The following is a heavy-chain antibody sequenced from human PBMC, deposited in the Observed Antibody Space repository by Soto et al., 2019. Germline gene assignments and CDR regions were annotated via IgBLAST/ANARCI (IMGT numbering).Heavy chain of an antibody. J-gene: IGHJ5*02. Sequence: SETLSLTCTVSGGSISSSSYYWGWIRQPPGKGLEWIGSIYYSGSTYYNPSLKSRVTISVDTSKNQFSLKLSSVTAADTAVYYCARHQENDFWSGYYQRLNWFDPWGKGTLVTVSS. D-gene: IGHD3-3*01. V-gene: IGHV4-39*01. CDR3: ARHQENDFWSGYYQRLNWFDP. CDR2: IYYSGST. CDR1: GGSISSSSYY.